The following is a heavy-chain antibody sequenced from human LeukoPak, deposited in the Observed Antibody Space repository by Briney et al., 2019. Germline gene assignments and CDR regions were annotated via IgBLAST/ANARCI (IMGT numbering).Heavy chain of an antibody. CDR1: GFTFSTYW. Sequence: PGGSLRLSCAASGFTFSTYWMNWVRQAPGKGLEWVALINPDGSQTNYVDSVRGRFTISRDNAENSLYLQTNSLRAEDTAVYYCARDLGYGALDPWGQGTLVTVSS. CDR2: INPDGSQT. J-gene: IGHJ5*02. V-gene: IGHV3-7*01. D-gene: IGHD4-17*01. CDR3: ARDLGYGALDP.